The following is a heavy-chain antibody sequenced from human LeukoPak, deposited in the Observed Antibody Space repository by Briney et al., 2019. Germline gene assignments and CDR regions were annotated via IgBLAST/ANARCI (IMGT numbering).Heavy chain of an antibody. J-gene: IGHJ4*02. V-gene: IGHV3-7*01. CDR3: AGRDSARNPWAY. CDR1: GFTFTNFW. D-gene: IGHD4-11*01. Sequence: GGSLRLSCAASGFTFTNFWMNWIRRAPGRGLEWVANIRPDGSEQFYVDSVKGRFTIYRDNAKNSVYLQMNSLRADDTAVYYCAGRDSARNPWAYWGQGTLVTVST. CDR2: IRPDGSEQ.